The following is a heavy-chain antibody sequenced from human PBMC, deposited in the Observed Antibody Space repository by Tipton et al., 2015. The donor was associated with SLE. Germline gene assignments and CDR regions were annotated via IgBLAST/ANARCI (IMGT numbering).Heavy chain of an antibody. D-gene: IGHD2-8*01. CDR3: ASPMLSNWYFDL. J-gene: IGHJ2*01. CDR2: INHSGSA. Sequence: TLSLTCTVSGGSISSSTYYWAWIRQPPGEGLEWIGEINHSGSANYNPSLKSRVTISVDTSKDQSSLKLTYVTAADTAVYYCASPMLSNWYFDLWGRGTLVTVSS. V-gene: IGHV4-39*07. CDR1: GGSISSSTYY.